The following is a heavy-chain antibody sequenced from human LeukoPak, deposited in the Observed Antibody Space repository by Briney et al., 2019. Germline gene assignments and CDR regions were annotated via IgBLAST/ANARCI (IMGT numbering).Heavy chain of an antibody. Sequence: GASVKVSCKASGYTFTSYGISWVRQAPGQGLEWMGWISAYNGNTNYAQKLQGRVTMTTDTSTSTAYMELRSLRSDDTAVYYCARWARYGDYLSWFDPWGQGTLVTVSS. CDR2: ISAYNGNT. CDR3: ARWARYGDYLSWFDP. V-gene: IGHV1-18*01. CDR1: GYTFTSYG. J-gene: IGHJ5*02. D-gene: IGHD4-17*01.